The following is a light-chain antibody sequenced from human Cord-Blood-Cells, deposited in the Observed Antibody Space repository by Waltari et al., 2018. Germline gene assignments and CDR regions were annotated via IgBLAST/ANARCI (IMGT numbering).Light chain of an antibody. CDR3: CSYAGSSTFYV. CDR2: EGS. J-gene: IGLJ1*01. V-gene: IGLV2-23*01. CDR1: SSVVGSFNL. Sequence: QSALTQSASVSGSPGQSITISCTGTSSVVGSFNLVPWYQQHPGKAPNLMIYEGSKRPSGVSNRFSGSKSGNTASLTISGLQAEDEADYYCCSYAGSSTFYVFGTGTKVTVL.